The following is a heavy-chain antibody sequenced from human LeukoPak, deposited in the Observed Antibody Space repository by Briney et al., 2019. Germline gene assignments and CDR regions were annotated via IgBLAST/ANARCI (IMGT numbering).Heavy chain of an antibody. Sequence: GGSLRLSCAASGFTFSSYAMHWVRQAPWKGLEYVSAISSNGGSTYYANSVKGRFTISRDNSKNTLYLQMGSLRAEDMAVYYCARIRGGSYVDYWGQGTLVTVSS. J-gene: IGHJ4*02. CDR1: GFTFSSYA. D-gene: IGHD1-26*01. CDR3: ARIRGGSYVDY. CDR2: ISSNGGST. V-gene: IGHV3-64*01.